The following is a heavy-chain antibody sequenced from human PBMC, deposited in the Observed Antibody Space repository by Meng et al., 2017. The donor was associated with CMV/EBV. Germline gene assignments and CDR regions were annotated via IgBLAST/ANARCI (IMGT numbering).Heavy chain of an antibody. CDR1: GYTLTELS. CDR2: FDPEDGET. D-gene: IGHD2-2*01. Sequence: ASVKVSCKVSGYTLTELSMHWVRQAPGKGLEWMGGFDPEDGETIYAQKFQGRVTMTEDTSTDTAYMELSSLRSEDTAVYYCARVVVVPAATTLRYYYYGMDVWGQGTTVTVSS. V-gene: IGHV1-24*01. CDR3: ARVVVVPAATTLRYYYYGMDV. J-gene: IGHJ6*02.